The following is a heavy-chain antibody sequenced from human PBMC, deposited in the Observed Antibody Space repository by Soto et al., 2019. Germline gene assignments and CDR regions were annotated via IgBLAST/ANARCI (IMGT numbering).Heavy chain of an antibody. J-gene: IGHJ6*02. V-gene: IGHV1-69*13. CDR3: ARGDSLRPSYYYYYYGMDV. CDR2: IIPIFGTA. CDR1: GVTFSSYA. Sequence: ASVKVSCKASGVTFSSYAISWVRQAPVQGLEWMGGIIPIFGTANYAQKFQGRVTITADESTSTAYMELSSLRSEDTAVYYCARGDSLRPSYYYYYYGMDVWGQGTTVTVSS. D-gene: IGHD5-12*01.